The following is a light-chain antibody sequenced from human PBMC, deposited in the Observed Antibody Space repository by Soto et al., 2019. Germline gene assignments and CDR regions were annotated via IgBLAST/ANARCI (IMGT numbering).Light chain of an antibody. CDR3: QSYDSSLSAPV. CDR2: GNS. CDR1: SSNIGAGYD. V-gene: IGLV1-40*01. J-gene: IGLJ1*01. Sequence: QSVLTQPPSVSGAPGQRVTISCTGSSSNIGAGYDVHWYQQLPGTAPKLLIYGNSNRPSGVPDRFSGSKSGTSASLAITGLQAEDEADSYCQSYDSSLSAPVFGTGTKRAVL.